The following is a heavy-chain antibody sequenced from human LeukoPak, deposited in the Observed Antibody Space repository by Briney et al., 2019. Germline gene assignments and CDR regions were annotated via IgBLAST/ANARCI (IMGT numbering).Heavy chain of an antibody. CDR1: GFTFSSYE. J-gene: IGHJ4*02. CDR2: ISSSGSTI. D-gene: IGHD3-10*01. CDR3: ARDLSVRTIDY. V-gene: IGHV3-48*03. Sequence: GGSLRLSCAASGFTFSSYEMNWVRQAPGKGLEWVSYISSSGSTIYYADSVKGRFTISRDNAKNSLYLQMNSLRAEDTAVYYCARDLSVRTIDYWGQGTLVTVSS.